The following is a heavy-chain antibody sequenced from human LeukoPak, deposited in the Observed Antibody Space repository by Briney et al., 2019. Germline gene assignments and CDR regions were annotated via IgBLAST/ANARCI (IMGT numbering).Heavy chain of an antibody. J-gene: IGHJ4*02. CDR1: GFTVSSNY. CDR2: IYSGGST. D-gene: IGHD1-26*01. Sequence: PGGSLRLSCTASGFTVSSNYMSWVRQAPGKGLEWVSVIYSGGSTYYADSVKGRFTISRDNSKNTLYLQMNSLRAEDTAVYYCASARDSGSYDYWGQGTLVTVSS. V-gene: IGHV3-66*01. CDR3: ASARDSGSYDY.